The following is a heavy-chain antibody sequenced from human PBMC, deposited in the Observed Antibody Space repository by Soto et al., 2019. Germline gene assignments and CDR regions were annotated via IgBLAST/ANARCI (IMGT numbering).Heavy chain of an antibody. CDR3: ARHYCSSTSCSGWDYYYYYMDV. V-gene: IGHV3-21*01. Sequence: GGSLRLSCAASGFTFSSYSMNWVRQAPGKGLEWVSSISSSSSYIYYADSVKGRFTISRDNAKNSLYLQMNSLRAEDTAVYYCARHYCSSTSCSGWDYYYYYMDVWGKGTTVTVSS. J-gene: IGHJ6*03. D-gene: IGHD2-2*01. CDR2: ISSSSSYI. CDR1: GFTFSSYS.